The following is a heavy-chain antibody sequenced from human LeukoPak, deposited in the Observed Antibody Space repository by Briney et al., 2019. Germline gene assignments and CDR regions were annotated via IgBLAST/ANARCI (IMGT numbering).Heavy chain of an antibody. CDR2: VRSPGET. Sequence: GGSLRLSCVASGFTFNICAMSWVRQAPGKGLEWVASVRSPGETFYADSVRGRFTVSRDNSQDTLYLQMSSLRVEDTAVYYCAKDATPGNSVWDYFGKWGQGTLVTVSS. J-gene: IGHJ4*02. CDR3: AKDATPGNSVWDYFGK. D-gene: IGHD1-7*01. V-gene: IGHV3-23*01. CDR1: GFTFNICA.